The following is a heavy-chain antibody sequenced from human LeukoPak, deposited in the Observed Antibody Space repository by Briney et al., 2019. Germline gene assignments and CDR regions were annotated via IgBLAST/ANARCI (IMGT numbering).Heavy chain of an antibody. Sequence: SETLSLTCTVPGGSISSYYWSWIRQPPGKGLEWIGYIYYSGSTNYNPSLKSRVTISVDTSKYQFTLKLSSVTAADTAVYYCVRDGQNCGGDCYADYWGQGTLVTVSS. CDR1: GGSISSYY. CDR2: IYYSGST. CDR3: VRDGQNCGGDCYADY. V-gene: IGHV4-59*12. J-gene: IGHJ4*02. D-gene: IGHD2-21*02.